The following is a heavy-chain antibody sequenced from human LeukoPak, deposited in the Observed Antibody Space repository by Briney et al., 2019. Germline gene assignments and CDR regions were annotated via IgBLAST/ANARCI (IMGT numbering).Heavy chain of an antibody. J-gene: IGHJ4*02. Sequence: SETLSLTCAVYGGSFSGYYWSWIRQPPGKGLEWIGEINHSGSTNYNPSLKSRVTISVDRSKNQFSLKLSSVTAADTAVYYCAREVATVTTRYFDYWGQGTLVTVSS. V-gene: IGHV4-34*01. CDR2: INHSGST. CDR1: GGSFSGYY. CDR3: AREVATVTTRYFDY. D-gene: IGHD4-17*01.